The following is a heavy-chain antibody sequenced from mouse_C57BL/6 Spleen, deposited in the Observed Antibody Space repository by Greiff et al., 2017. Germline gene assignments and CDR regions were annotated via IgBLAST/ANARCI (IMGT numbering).Heavy chain of an antibody. Sequence: QVQLQQPGAELVRPGSSVKLSCKASGYTFTSYWMHWVKQRPIQGLEWIGNIDPSDSETHYNQKFKDKATLTVDKSSSTAYMQLSSLTSEDSAVYYCARSGVGSSYLYFGCWAQGTTPTVSS. D-gene: IGHD1-1*01. CDR3: ARSGVGSSYLYFGC. CDR1: GYTFTSYW. CDR2: IDPSDSET. J-gene: IGHJ2*01. V-gene: IGHV1-52*01.